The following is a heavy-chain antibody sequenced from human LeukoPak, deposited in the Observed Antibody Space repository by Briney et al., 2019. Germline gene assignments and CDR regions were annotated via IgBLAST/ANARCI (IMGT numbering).Heavy chain of an antibody. CDR1: GGTFSSYA. V-gene: IGHV1-69*05. CDR3: ARLVEDCSSTSCYRPGGFDP. D-gene: IGHD2-2*02. J-gene: IGHJ5*02. Sequence: SVKVSCKASGGTFSSYAISWVRQAPGQGLEWMGGIIPIFGTANYAQKFQGRVTITTDESTSTAYMELSSLRSEDTAVYYCARLVEDCSSTSCYRPGGFDPWGQGTLVTVSS. CDR2: IIPIFGTA.